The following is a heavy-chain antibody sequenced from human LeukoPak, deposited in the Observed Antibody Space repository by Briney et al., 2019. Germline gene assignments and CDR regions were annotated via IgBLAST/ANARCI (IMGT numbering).Heavy chain of an antibody. D-gene: IGHD6-19*01. V-gene: IGHV3-74*01. J-gene: IGHJ4*02. Sequence: GGSLRLSCATSGFTFSTFWMHWVRQAPGKGLVWVSRINSDGSGTTYADAVKGRFTISRDNAKNTLYLQMNSLRAEDTAVYYCARDPQGLIAVAASFDYWGQGTLVTVPS. CDR2: INSDGSGT. CDR1: GFTFSTFW. CDR3: ARDPQGLIAVAASFDY.